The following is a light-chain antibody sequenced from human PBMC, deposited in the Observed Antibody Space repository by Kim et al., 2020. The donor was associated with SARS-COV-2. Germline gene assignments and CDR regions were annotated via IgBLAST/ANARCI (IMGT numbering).Light chain of an antibody. Sequence: SYELTQPPSVSVSTGQTSSITCSGDKLGDKYACWYQHKPGHSPVLVVYQDRKRHSGIPDRFSGSNSGNTATLPISGTQAMDEADYYCQAWDNSTPYVFGT. J-gene: IGLJ1*01. CDR2: QDR. CDR3: QAWDNSTPYV. CDR1: KLGDKY. V-gene: IGLV3-1*01.